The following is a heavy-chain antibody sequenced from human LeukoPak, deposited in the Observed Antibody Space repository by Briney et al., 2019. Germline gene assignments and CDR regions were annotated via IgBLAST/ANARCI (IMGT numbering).Heavy chain of an antibody. Sequence: GGSLRLSCAASRFTFSSYVMHWVRQAPGKGLEWVAVISYDGSNKYYADSVKGRFTISRDNSKNTLYLQMNGLRTEDTAVYYCAKDRQRLIVGATPGLSASDYWGQGTLVTVSS. D-gene: IGHD1-26*01. J-gene: IGHJ4*02. V-gene: IGHV3-30*18. CDR3: AKDRQRLIVGATPGLSASDY. CDR1: RFTFSSYV. CDR2: ISYDGSNK.